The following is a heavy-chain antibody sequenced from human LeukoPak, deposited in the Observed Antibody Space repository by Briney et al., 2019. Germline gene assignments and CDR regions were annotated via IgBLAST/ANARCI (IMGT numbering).Heavy chain of an antibody. J-gene: IGHJ4*02. V-gene: IGHV5-51*01. Sequence: GESLKISCKGSGYSFTSSWIGWVRQMPGKGPEWMGIIYPGDSDTRYSPSFQGQVTISADKSISTAYLQWNTLKASDTAMYYCATPTLGTIGEYLFDFWSQGTLVTVSS. CDR3: ATPTLGTIGEYLFDF. CDR2: IYPGDSDT. CDR1: GYSFTSSW. D-gene: IGHD1-7*01.